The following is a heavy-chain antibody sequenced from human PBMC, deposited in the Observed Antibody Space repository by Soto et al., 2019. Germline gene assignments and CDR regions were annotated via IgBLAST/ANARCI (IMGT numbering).Heavy chain of an antibody. CDR1: GFTFSSYS. CDR2: ISSSSTI. CDR3: ARERGSGWTFDY. J-gene: IGHJ4*02. Sequence: PGGSLRLSCAASGFTFSSYSMNWVRQAPGKGLELASSISSSSTIYYADSVKGRFTISRDNVQNSLYLQMHSLRAEDTAVYYCARERGSGWTFDYWGQGTLVTVSS. D-gene: IGHD6-19*01. V-gene: IGHV3-48*01.